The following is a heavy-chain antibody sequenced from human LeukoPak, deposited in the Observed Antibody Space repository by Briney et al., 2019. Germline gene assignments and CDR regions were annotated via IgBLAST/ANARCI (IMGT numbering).Heavy chain of an antibody. D-gene: IGHD1-14*01. J-gene: IGHJ4*02. V-gene: IGHV3-7*01. CDR1: GFTFTKYW. CDR3: AREVWGPEY. CDR2: IKQDGSDK. Sequence: GGSLRLPCAASGFTFTKYWMTWVRQAPGKGLEWVGNIKQDGSDKNYMDSVKGRFTISRDNTKNSVYLQMSSLRAEDTAVYYCAREVWGPEYWGQGTLVTVSS.